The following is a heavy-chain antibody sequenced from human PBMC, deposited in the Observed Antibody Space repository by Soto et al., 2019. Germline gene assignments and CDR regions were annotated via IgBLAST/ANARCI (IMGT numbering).Heavy chain of an antibody. CDR1: GGSISSSSYY. V-gene: IGHV4-39*01. CDR2: IYYSGST. CDR3: ARRRLMTTVTTWDYYYYMDV. J-gene: IGHJ6*03. Sequence: QLQLQESGPGLVKPSETLSLTCTVSGGSISSSSYYWGWIRQPPGKGLEWIGSIYYSGSTYYNPSLKSRVTISVDTSKNQFSLKLSSVTAADTAVYYCARRRLMTTVTTWDYYYYMDVWGKGTTVTVSS. D-gene: IGHD4-17*01.